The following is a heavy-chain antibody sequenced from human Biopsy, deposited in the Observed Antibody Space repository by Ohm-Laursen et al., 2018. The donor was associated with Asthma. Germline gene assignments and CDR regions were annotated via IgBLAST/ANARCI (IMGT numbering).Heavy chain of an antibody. Sequence: ASVKVSCKASGYTFRSYGVSWVRQAPGQGLEWMGWISPFTGDTLFGQKFQGRVTMTTDTSTDTAYMELRSLRSDDTAVYYCARHPYNFGGFDYWGQGSLVLVSS. CDR3: ARHPYNFGGFDY. J-gene: IGHJ4*02. V-gene: IGHV1-18*04. CDR2: ISPFTGDT. D-gene: IGHD5-24*01. CDR1: GYTFRSYG.